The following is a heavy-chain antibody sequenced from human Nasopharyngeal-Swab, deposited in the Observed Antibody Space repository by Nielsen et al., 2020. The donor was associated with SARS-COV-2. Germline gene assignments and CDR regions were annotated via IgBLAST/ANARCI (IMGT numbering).Heavy chain of an antibody. CDR2: INTGNGNT. D-gene: IGHD2/OR15-2a*01. V-gene: IGHV1-3*04. J-gene: IGHJ6*02. CDR3: ARRLLSSTYYYYYALDV. Sequence: WVRQAPGQRLEWMGWINTGNGNTKYSQRFQARGTITRDTSANTAYMELSSLRSEDTAVYYCARRLLSSTYYYYYALDVWGQGTTVTVSS.